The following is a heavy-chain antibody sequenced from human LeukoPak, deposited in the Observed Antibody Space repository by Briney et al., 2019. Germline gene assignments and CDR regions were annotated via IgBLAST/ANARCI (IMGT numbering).Heavy chain of an antibody. CDR1: GLTFGDNA. V-gene: IGHV3-49*04. CDR2: IRNKGNGGTT. CDR3: TTGSYHESSGYRFDY. D-gene: IGHD3-22*01. Sequence: GGSLRLSCTTSGLTFGDNAMSWVRQAPGKGLEWVGFIRNKGNGGTTEYAASVKGGFTISRDDSESITYLQRNSLRTEDTAVYYCTTGSYHESSGYRFDYWGQGTLVTVSS. J-gene: IGHJ4*02.